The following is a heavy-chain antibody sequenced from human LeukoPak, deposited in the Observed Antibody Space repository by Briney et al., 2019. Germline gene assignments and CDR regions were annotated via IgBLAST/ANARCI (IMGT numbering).Heavy chain of an antibody. J-gene: IGHJ4*02. CDR3: ARDSGSGWPFDY. Sequence: GASVKVSCKASGYTFTSYYMHWVRQAPGQGLEWMGIINPSGGSTNYAQKFQGRVTITADESTSTAYMELSSLRSEDTAVYYCARDSGSGWPFDYWGQGTLVTVSS. CDR2: INPSGGST. V-gene: IGHV1-46*01. CDR1: GYTFTSYY. D-gene: IGHD6-19*01.